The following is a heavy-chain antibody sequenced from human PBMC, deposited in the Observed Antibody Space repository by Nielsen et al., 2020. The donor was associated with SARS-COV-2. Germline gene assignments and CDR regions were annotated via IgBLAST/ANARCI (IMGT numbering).Heavy chain of an antibody. CDR2: ISCDGSNK. Sequence: GGSLRLSCAASGFTFSTYGMHWVRQAPGKGLEWVAAISCDGSNKYYVDSVKGRFTISRDNSKNTLYLQMSSLREEDTAVYYCAKDWTAIVVVPSGGVDYWGQGTLVTASS. CDR3: AKDWTAIVVVPSGGVDY. V-gene: IGHV3-30*18. CDR1: GFTFSTYG. J-gene: IGHJ4*02. D-gene: IGHD2-15*01.